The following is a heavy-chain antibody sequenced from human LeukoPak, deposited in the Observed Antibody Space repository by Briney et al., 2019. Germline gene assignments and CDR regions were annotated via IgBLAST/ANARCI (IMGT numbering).Heavy chain of an antibody. CDR2: IYSGGSI. CDR3: ARDNMGDVFDY. D-gene: IGHD2-21*01. J-gene: IGHJ4*02. Sequence: PGGSLRLSCAASGFTVSTNYMTWVRQAPGKGLEWVSVIYSGGSIYYADSVKGRFTISRDNSKNTLYLQMNSLRAEDTAVYYCARDNMGDVFDYWGQGTLVTVSS. V-gene: IGHV3-66*01. CDR1: GFTVSTNY.